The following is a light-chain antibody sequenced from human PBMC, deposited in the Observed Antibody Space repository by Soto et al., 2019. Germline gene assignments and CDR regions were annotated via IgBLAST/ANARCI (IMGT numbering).Light chain of an antibody. V-gene: IGKV1-39*01. CDR3: QQSYRTVT. CDR1: HGISDY. Sequence: EIQLTQSPSSLSTSVGDRVNITFRASHGISDYLNWYQQKPGKAPKLLIYAASSLQSGVPSRFSGSGSGTDFTLTISSLQPEDFATYYCQQSYRTVTFGQGTRLEIK. J-gene: IGKJ5*01. CDR2: AAS.